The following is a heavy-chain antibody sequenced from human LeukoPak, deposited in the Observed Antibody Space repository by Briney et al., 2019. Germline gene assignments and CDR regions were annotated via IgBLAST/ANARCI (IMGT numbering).Heavy chain of an antibody. Sequence: GGSLRLSCVASGFTFSDYYMSWVRQAPGKGLEWVSAISGSGGSTYYADSVKGRFTISRDNSKNTLYLQMNSLRAEDTAVYYYAKGVAVAGPDSAFDIWGQGTMVTVSS. V-gene: IGHV3-23*01. J-gene: IGHJ3*02. CDR1: GFTFSDYY. CDR3: AKGVAVAGPDSAFDI. CDR2: ISGSGGST. D-gene: IGHD6-19*01.